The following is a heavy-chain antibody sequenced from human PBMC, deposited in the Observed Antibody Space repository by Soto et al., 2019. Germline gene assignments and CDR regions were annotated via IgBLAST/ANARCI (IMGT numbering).Heavy chain of an antibody. Sequence: HPGVSLRLFCAASGFTFSNYAMSWVRQAPGKGLEWVSLVSATAGTTYYTDSVKGRFTISRDNSRNTVYLQMNGLRADDTAVYYCAKDRLAGGFDYWGQGTLVTVSS. D-gene: IGHD3-16*01. CDR3: AKDRLAGGFDY. J-gene: IGHJ4*02. V-gene: IGHV3-23*01. CDR2: VSATAGTT. CDR1: GFTFSNYA.